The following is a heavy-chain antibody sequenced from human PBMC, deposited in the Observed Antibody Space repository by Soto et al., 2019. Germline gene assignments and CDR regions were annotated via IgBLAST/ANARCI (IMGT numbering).Heavy chain of an antibody. CDR1: GGSISSDY. Sequence: QVQLQESGPGLVKPSETLSLTCTVSGGSISSDYWSWIRQPPGKGLEWIGYIYYSGSTNYNPSLKSRVTISVDTSKNQFSLKLSSVTDADTAVYYCARRYSSSFDYWGLGTLVTVSS. V-gene: IGHV4-59*01. D-gene: IGHD6-13*01. CDR3: ARRYSSSFDY. CDR2: IYYSGST. J-gene: IGHJ4*02.